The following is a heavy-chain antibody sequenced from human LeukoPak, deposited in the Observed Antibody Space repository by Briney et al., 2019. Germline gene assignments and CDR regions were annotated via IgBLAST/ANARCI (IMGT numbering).Heavy chain of an antibody. CDR3: ARDRAWNYFDY. Sequence: PGGSLRLSCAPSGFTFSNHGMHWVRQAPGKGLEWVAIISSDGSRKYYAHSVEGRFTISRDNSKNTLYLQMDSLRAEDTAVYYCARDRAWNYFDYWGQGTLVTVSS. V-gene: IGHV3-30*03. D-gene: IGHD3-3*01. CDR1: GFTFSNHG. CDR2: ISSDGSRK. J-gene: IGHJ4*02.